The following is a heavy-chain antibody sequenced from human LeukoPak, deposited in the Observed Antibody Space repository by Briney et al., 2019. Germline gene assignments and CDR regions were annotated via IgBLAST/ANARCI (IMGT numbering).Heavy chain of an antibody. CDR1: GFTFSTNA. CDR3: GKGRDSSSWYAFDS. V-gene: IGHV3-23*01. D-gene: IGHD6-13*01. CDR2: TSESGGST. Sequence: GGSLRLSCAASGFTFSTNAMSWVRQAPGKGLEWVSGTSESGGSTYYADSVKGRFTISRDNSKNTLYLQMNSLRAEDTAVYYCGKGRDSSSWYAFDSWGQGTLVTVSS. J-gene: IGHJ4*02.